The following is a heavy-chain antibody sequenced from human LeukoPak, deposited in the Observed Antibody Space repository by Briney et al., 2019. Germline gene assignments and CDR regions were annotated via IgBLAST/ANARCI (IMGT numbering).Heavy chain of an antibody. Sequence: GGSLRLSCAASGFTFSSYAMHWVRQAPGKGLEWVAVISYDGSNKHYADSVKGRFTISRDNSKNTLYLQMNSLRAEDTAVYYCARGLTTVTPSRYYYGMDVWGQGTTVTVSS. D-gene: IGHD4-17*01. J-gene: IGHJ6*02. CDR2: ISYDGSNK. CDR3: ARGLTTVTPSRYYYGMDV. V-gene: IGHV3-30*04. CDR1: GFTFSSYA.